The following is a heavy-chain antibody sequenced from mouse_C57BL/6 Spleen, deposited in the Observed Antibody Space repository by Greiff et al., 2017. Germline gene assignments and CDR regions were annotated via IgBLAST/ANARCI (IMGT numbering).Heavy chain of an antibody. CDR3: TVLMSTVVAPFAY. Sequence: VQLQQSGAELVRPGASVKLSCTASGFNIKDYYMHWVKQRPEQGLEWIGRIDPEDGDTEYDPKFQGKATMTADTSSNTAYLQLSSLTSEDAAVYYYTVLMSTVVAPFAYWGQGTLVTVSA. D-gene: IGHD1-1*01. V-gene: IGHV14-1*01. CDR2: IDPEDGDT. J-gene: IGHJ3*01. CDR1: GFNIKDYY.